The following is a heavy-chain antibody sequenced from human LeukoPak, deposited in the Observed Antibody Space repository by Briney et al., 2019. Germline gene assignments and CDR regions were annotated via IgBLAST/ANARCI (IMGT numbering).Heavy chain of an antibody. Sequence: PGGPLRLSCAASGFTFSSYAMSWVRQAPGKGLEWVSAISGSGGSAYYADSVKGRFTISRDNSKNTLYLQMNSLRAEDTAVYYCAKASIPDYYYYYGMDVWGQGTTVTVSS. D-gene: IGHD2-2*01. CDR1: GFTFSSYA. CDR3: AKASIPDYYYYYGMDV. J-gene: IGHJ6*02. V-gene: IGHV3-23*01. CDR2: ISGSGGSA.